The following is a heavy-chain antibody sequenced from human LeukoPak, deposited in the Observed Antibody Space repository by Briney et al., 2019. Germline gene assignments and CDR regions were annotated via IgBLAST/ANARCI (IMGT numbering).Heavy chain of an antibody. J-gene: IGHJ4*02. CDR3: ARGRGSSLTRPLSYFDY. CDR1: GGSISSYS. V-gene: IGHV4-34*01. CDR2: INHSGST. Sequence: SETLSLTCTVSGGSISSYSWSWIRQPPGKGLEWIGEINHSGSTNYNPSLKSRVTISVDTSKNQFSLKLSSVTAADTAAYCCARGRGSSLTRPLSYFDYWGQGTLVTVSS. D-gene: IGHD6-13*01.